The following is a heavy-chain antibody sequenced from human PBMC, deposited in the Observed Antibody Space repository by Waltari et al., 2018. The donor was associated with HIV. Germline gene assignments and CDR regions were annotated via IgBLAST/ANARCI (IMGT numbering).Heavy chain of an antibody. CDR1: GYTFSSYG. D-gene: IGHD2-15*01. J-gene: IGHJ3*02. Sequence: QVQLVQSGAEVKRPGASVKVSCKTSGYTFSSYGISWVRQAPGQGLEWMGWISSSNINTKYAQNFLGRVTMKTDTSTNTAYLELRSLRSDDTAVYYCVKEGYCSGGSCYSGSLDIWGQGTKVTVSS. V-gene: IGHV1-18*01. CDR2: ISSSNINT. CDR3: VKEGYCSGGSCYSGSLDI.